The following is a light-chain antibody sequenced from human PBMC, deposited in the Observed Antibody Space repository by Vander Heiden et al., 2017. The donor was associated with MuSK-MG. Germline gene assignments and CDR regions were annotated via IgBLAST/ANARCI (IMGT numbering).Light chain of an antibody. V-gene: IGKV1-39*01. J-gene: IGKJ3*01. CDR1: QSISNY. Sequence: DIQMTQSRSYLSASVGYRVTITCRASQSISNYLNWYQQKPGKAPKLLIYTASSLQSGVPSRFSGSGSGTYFTLTISSLQPEDFATYYCQQSYSTPFTFGPGTKVDIK. CDR2: TAS. CDR3: QQSYSTPFT.